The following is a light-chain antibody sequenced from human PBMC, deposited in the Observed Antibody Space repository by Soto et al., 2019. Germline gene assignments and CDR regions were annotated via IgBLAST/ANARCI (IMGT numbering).Light chain of an antibody. CDR1: QSVSSY. CDR2: DAS. J-gene: IGKJ5*01. Sequence: EIVLTQSPATLSLSPGERATLSCRASQSVSSYVAWYQQKPGQAPRLLIYDASNRATGIPARFSGSGSGTDFTLTISSLEPEDFAVYYCQQRSNWPPFFGQGTRLEIK. CDR3: QQRSNWPPF. V-gene: IGKV3-11*01.